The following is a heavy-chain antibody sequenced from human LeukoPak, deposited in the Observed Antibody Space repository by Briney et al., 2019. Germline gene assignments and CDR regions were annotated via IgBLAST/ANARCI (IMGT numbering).Heavy chain of an antibody. J-gene: IGHJ4*02. CDR1: GYTFTSYG. V-gene: IGHV1-18*01. Sequence: GASVKVSCKASGYTFTSYGISWVRQAPGQGLEWMGWISAYNGNTNYAQKLQGRVTMTTDTSTSTAYMELRSLRSDDTAVYYCAREQWIYSSGWDPDYWGQGTLVTVSS. D-gene: IGHD6-19*01. CDR2: ISAYNGNT. CDR3: AREQWIYSSGWDPDY.